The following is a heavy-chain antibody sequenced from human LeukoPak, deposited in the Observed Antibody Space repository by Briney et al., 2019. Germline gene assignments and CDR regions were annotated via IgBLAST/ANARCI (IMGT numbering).Heavy chain of an antibody. V-gene: IGHV3-23*01. Sequence: GGSLRLSCAASGFTFSTYAMSWVRQAPGKGLEWVSGISGSGDYTYYADSVKGRFTISRDNSKNTLYLQMKSLRAEDTAVYYCAKPSGILLITNPQSWGQGTLVTVSS. D-gene: IGHD1-26*01. CDR1: GFTFSTYA. CDR2: ISGSGDYT. J-gene: IGHJ4*02. CDR3: AKPSGILLITNPQS.